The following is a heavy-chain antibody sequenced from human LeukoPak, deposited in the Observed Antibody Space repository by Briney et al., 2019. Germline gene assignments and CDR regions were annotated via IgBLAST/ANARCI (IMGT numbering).Heavy chain of an antibody. CDR1: GFTFNSYG. D-gene: IGHD5-18*01. J-gene: IGHJ4*02. V-gene: IGHV3-33*01. CDR3: ARDSYSYGYSDY. Sequence: PGRSLRLSCAASGFTFNSYGMHWVRQAPGKGLEWVAVIWYDGSNKYYADSVKGRFTISRDNSKNTLYLQMNSLRAEDTAVYYCARDSYSYGYSDYWGQGTLVTVSS. CDR2: IWYDGSNK.